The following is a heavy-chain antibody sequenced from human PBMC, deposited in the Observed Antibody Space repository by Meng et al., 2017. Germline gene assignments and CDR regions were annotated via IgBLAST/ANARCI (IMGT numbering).Heavy chain of an antibody. V-gene: IGHV1-69*08. Sequence: QVQVVQSGAEVKKPGSSVKVSCKASGGTFSSYTISWVRQAPGQGLEWMRRIIPILGIANYAQKFQGRVTITADKSTSTAYMELSSLRSEDTAVYYCARDQSGSSGYHFDYWGQGTLVTVSS. CDR3: ARDQSGSSGYHFDY. CDR1: GGTFSSYT. J-gene: IGHJ4*02. CDR2: IIPILGIA. D-gene: IGHD3-22*01.